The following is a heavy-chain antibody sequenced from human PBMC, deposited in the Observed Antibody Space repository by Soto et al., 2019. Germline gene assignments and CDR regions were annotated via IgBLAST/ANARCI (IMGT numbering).Heavy chain of an antibody. CDR2: INDSGST. CDR3: ARGRKLITGTCLDY. D-gene: IGHD1-20*01. J-gene: IGHJ4*02. CDR1: GGSFSGYY. Sequence: SETLSLTCAAYGGSFSGYYWTWIRQPPGKGLEWIGEINDSGSTNYKPSLTSRVTMSVDTSKNQVSLKMNSVTAADTAVYYCARGRKLITGTCLDYWGQGTLVTVSS. V-gene: IGHV4-34*01.